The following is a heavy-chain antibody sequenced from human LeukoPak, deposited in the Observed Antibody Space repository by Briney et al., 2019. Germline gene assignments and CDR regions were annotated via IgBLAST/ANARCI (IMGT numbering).Heavy chain of an antibody. CDR2: ISSSSSHI. CDR3: AREPVAGTAPR. D-gene: IGHD6-19*01. CDR1: GFTFSSYS. J-gene: IGHJ4*02. Sequence: PGGSLRLSCAASGFTFSSYSMNWVRQAPGKGPEWVSSISSSSSHIYYADSVKGRFTISRDNAKNSLYLQMNSLRAEDTAVYYCAREPVAGTAPRWGQGTLVTVSS. V-gene: IGHV3-21*01.